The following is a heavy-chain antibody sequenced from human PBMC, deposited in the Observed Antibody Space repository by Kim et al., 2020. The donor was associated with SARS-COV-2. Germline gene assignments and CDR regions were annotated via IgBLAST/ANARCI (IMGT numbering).Heavy chain of an antibody. J-gene: IGHJ4*02. CDR3: ARHRGGYFDSSAYYYFDY. D-gene: IGHD3-22*01. Sequence: KRRVPISVDTSKNQFSLKLNSVTAADTAVYYCARHRGGYFDSSAYYYFDYWGQGTLVTVSS. V-gene: IGHV4-39*01.